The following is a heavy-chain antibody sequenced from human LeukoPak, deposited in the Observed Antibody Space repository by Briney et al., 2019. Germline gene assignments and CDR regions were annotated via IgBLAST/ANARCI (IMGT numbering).Heavy chain of an antibody. Sequence: GGSLRLSCAASGFTVSSNYMSWVRQAPGKGLEWVSGILGLGGASRTYYADSVKGRFTISRDNSKNTLYLQMNSLRAEDTAVYYCAHGTMYQLDYWGQGTLVTVSS. CDR1: GFTVSSNY. CDR2: ILGLGGASRT. CDR3: AHGTMYQLDY. D-gene: IGHD2-2*01. V-gene: IGHV3-23*01. J-gene: IGHJ4*02.